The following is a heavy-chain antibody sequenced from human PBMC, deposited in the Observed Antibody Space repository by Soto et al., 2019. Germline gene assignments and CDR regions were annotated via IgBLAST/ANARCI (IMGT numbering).Heavy chain of an antibody. CDR3: ARGRAVDYDILTGYYTVGGDY. J-gene: IGHJ4*02. Sequence: SVKVSCKASGYTFTSYDINWVRQATIQGLEWMGWMNPNSGNTGYAQKFQGRVTMTRNTSISTAYMELSSLRSEDTAVYYCARGRAVDYDILTGYYTVGGDYWGQGTLVTVSS. CDR1: GYTFTSYD. CDR2: MNPNSGNT. V-gene: IGHV1-8*01. D-gene: IGHD3-9*01.